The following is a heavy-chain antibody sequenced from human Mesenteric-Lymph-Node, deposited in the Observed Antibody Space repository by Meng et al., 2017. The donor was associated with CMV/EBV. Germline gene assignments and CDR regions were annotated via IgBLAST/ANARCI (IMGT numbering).Heavy chain of an antibody. CDR3: AKDPHEFWSPYFLES. CDR1: GFDFSTYA. D-gene: IGHD3-3*01. V-gene: IGHV3-23*01. J-gene: IGHJ4*02. CDR2: IAGSGAFT. Sequence: GESLKISCALSGFDFSTYALSWVRQAPGKGLEYVSGIAGSGAFTYYTDSVKGRFTISRDNSQNMLYLQMNSLRAEDAGLYHCAKDPHEFWSPYFLESWGQGTLVTVSS.